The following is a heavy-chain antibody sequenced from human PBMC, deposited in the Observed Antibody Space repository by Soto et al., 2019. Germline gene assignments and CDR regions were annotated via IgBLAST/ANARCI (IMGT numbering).Heavy chain of an antibody. V-gene: IGHV4-4*02. CDR1: GGSISSSNW. J-gene: IGHJ4*02. Sequence: PSETLSLTCAVSGGSISSSNWWSWVRQPPGKGLEWIGEIYHSGSTNYNPSLKSRVTISVDKSKNQFSLKLSSVTAADTAVYYCARYYYDSSGYYYFDYWGQGTLVTAPQ. D-gene: IGHD3-22*01. CDR2: IYHSGST. CDR3: ARYYYDSSGYYYFDY.